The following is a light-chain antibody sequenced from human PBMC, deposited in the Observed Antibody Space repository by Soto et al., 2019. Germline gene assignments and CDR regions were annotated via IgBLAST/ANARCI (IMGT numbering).Light chain of an antibody. J-gene: IGLJ2*01. CDR1: SSDVGGYDY. CDR3: SSYTSTSTVV. V-gene: IGLV2-14*01. Sequence: QSALTQPASVSGSPGQSITISCTGTSSDVGGYDYVSWYQQHPGKVPKLMIYGVTYRPSGISNRFSGSKSANTASLTISGLQAEDEADYYCSSYTSTSTVVFGGGTKVTVL. CDR2: GVT.